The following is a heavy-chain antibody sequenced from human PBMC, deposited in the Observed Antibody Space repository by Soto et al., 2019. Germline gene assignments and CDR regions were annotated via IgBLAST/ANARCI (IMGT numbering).Heavy chain of an antibody. Sequence: ETLSLTCTVSGGSISSYYWSWIRQPPGKGLEWIGYIYYSGSTNYNPSLKSRVTISVDTSKNQFSLKLSSVTAADTAVYYCARESVLRYNWFDPWGQGTLVTVSS. V-gene: IGHV4-59*01. J-gene: IGHJ5*02. CDR2: IYYSGST. D-gene: IGHD3-16*01. CDR1: GGSISSYY. CDR3: ARESVLRYNWFDP.